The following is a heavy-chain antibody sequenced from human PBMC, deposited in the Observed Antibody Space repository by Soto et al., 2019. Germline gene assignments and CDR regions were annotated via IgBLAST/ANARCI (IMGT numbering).Heavy chain of an antibody. CDR1: GGSISSPNW. CDR3: AREQICNVVKCSNWFDP. CDR2: IFHTGSV. V-gene: IGHV4-4*01. J-gene: IGHJ5*02. D-gene: IGHD2-8*01. Sequence: LXLTCGVSGGSISSPNWCIWARRFPGKGLEWIGEIFHTGSVNYNPSLKSRVTLSLDKSKNQFSLKLTSVTAADTAVYFCAREQICNVVKCSNWFDPWGQGTLVTVYS.